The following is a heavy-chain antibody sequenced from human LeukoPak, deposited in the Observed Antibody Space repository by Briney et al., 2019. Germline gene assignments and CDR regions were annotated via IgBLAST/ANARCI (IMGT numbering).Heavy chain of an antibody. CDR2: ISSSSSYI. CDR1: GFTFSSYS. CDR3: ARGSSGWYVPDY. J-gene: IGHJ4*02. Sequence: GGSLRLSCAASGFTFSSYSMNWVRQAPGKGLEWVSSISSSSSYIYYADSVKGRFTISRDNAKNSLYLQMNSLRAEDTAVYYCARGSSGWYVPDYWGQGTLVTVSS. V-gene: IGHV3-21*01. D-gene: IGHD6-19*01.